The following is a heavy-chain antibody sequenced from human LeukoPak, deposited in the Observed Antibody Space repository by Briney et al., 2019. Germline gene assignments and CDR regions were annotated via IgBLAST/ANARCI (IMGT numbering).Heavy chain of an antibody. CDR2: ISGSGGST. D-gene: IGHD3-22*01. J-gene: IGHJ2*01. V-gene: IGHV3-23*01. Sequence: GGSLRLSCAASGFTFTTNAMNWVRQAPGKGLEWVSVISGSGGSTYYADSVKGRFTISRDNSKNTLYLEVNSLRAEDTAVYYCATAFYFDSSGPYWNFDLWGRGTLVTVSS. CDR3: ATAFYFDSSGPYWNFDL. CDR1: GFTFTTNA.